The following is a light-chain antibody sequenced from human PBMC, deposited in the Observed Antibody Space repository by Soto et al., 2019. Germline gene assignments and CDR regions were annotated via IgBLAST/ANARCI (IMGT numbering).Light chain of an antibody. CDR3: QQFRA. CDR1: QSVSSSY. J-gene: IGKJ2*01. V-gene: IGKV3-20*01. Sequence: EIVLTQSPGTLSLSPGERATLSCRASQSVSSSYLAWYQQKPGQATRLLIYGASSRATGIPDRFSGSGSGTDFTLTISRLEPEDFAVYYCQQFRAFGQGTKLEIK. CDR2: GAS.